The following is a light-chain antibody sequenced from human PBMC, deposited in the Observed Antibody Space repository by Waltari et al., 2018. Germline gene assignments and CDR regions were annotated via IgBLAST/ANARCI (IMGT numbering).Light chain of an antibody. J-gene: IGLJ3*02. CDR3: QSYDSSSQV. V-gene: IGLV6-57*01. CDR2: EDD. Sequence: NFMLTQPHSVSESPGKTVTISCTRSSGSIASDYVQLYQQRPGSSPTTLIYEDDQRPSGVPDRFSGSIDRSSNSASLTISGLKTEDEADYYCQSYDSSSQVFGGGTKLTVL. CDR1: SGSIASDY.